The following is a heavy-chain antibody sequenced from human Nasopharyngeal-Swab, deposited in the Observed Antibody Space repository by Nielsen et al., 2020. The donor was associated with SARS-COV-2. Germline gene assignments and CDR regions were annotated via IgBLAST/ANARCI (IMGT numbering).Heavy chain of an antibody. J-gene: IGHJ6*02. V-gene: IGHV1-8*01. CDR2: MNPNSGNT. CDR1: GYTFTSYD. CDR3: ARTFYDFWSGYRYGMDV. Sequence: ASVKVSCKASGYTFTSYDINWVRQATGQGLEWMGWMNPNSGNTGYAQKFQGRVTMTRNTSISTAYMELSSLRSEDTAVYYCARTFYDFWSGYRYGMDVWGQGTTVTVSS. D-gene: IGHD3-3*01.